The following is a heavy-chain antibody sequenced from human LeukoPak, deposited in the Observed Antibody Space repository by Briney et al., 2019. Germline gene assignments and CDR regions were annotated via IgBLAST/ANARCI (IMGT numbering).Heavy chain of an antibody. J-gene: IGHJ3*02. D-gene: IGHD2-2*01. CDR2: INSDGSST. CDR3: ARDWWGYCSSTSCYGDAFDI. CDR1: GFTFSNYW. Sequence: PGGSLRLSCAASGFTFSNYWMHWVRQAPGKGLVWVSRINSDGSSTSYADSVKGRFTISRDNAKNTLYLQVNSLRAEDTAVYYCARDWWGYCSSTSCYGDAFDIWGQGTMVTVSS. V-gene: IGHV3-74*01.